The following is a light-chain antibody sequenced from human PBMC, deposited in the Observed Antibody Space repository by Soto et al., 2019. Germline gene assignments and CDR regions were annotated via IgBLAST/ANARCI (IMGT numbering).Light chain of an antibody. CDR1: SSNIGAGYD. V-gene: IGLV1-40*01. Sequence: QSVLTQPPSVSGAPGQRVTISCTGSSSNIGAGYDVHWYQQLPGTAPKLLIYGNSNRPSGVPDRFSGSKSGNTASLTISGLQAEDEADYYCCSFAGSHSVVFGGGTKLTVL. CDR3: CSFAGSHSVV. J-gene: IGLJ3*02. CDR2: GNS.